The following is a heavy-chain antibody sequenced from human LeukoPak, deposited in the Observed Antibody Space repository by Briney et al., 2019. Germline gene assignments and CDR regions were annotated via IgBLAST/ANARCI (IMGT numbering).Heavy chain of an antibody. Sequence: PGGSLRLSCAASGFILSNYRMNWVRQAPGKGLEWVSSISSTSAYIYYADSVKGRFTISRDNVDNVVYLQMNSLGAEDTAVYYCARVAVSGPTGWFDSWGQGTLVIVSS. CDR1: GFILSNYR. CDR2: ISSTSAYI. V-gene: IGHV3-21*01. J-gene: IGHJ5*01. CDR3: ARVAVSGPTGWFDS. D-gene: IGHD2-8*02.